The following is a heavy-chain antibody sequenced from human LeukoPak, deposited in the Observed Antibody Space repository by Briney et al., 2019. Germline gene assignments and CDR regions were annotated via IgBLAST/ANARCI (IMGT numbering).Heavy chain of an antibody. CDR2: ISGSGGTT. J-gene: IGHJ5*02. CDR3: ARGSGWFDP. V-gene: IGHV3-23*01. CDR1: TFTFSTYA. Sequence: PGGSLRLSCAASTFTFSTYAMSWVRQAPGKGLEWVAGISGSGGTTYYADSVKGRFTISRDNAKNSLYLQMNSLRAEDTAVYYCARGSGWFDPWGQGTLVTVSS.